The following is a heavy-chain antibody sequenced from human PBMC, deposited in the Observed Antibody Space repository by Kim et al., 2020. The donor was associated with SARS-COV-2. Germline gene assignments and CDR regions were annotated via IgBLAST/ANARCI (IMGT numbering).Heavy chain of an antibody. V-gene: IGHV3-9*01. J-gene: IGHJ4*02. CDR1: GFRFGDHA. Sequence: GGSLRLSCAASGFRFGDHAMHWVRQAPGKGLEWVSGIRWNSGSIGYVDSVEGRFTISRDNGKDSLYLQMNSLRVEDTALYYCAKARGSGSIEDWGQGTQVTVSS. CDR2: IRWNSGSI. CDR3: AKARGSGSIED. D-gene: IGHD3-10*01.